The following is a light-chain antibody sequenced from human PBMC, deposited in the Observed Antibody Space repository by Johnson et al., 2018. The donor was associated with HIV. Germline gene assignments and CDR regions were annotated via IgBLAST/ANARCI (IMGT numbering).Light chain of an antibody. CDR2: GND. J-gene: IGLJ1*01. CDR1: SSNIGNNY. Sequence: QSVLTQPPSVSAAPGQKVTISCSGSSSNIGNNYVSWYQQLPGTAPKLLIYGNDKRPSGIPDRFSGSQSGTSASLAISGLQSEDEADYYCGTWDSSLRSGFFGTGTKVTVL. V-gene: IGLV1-51*02. CDR3: GTWDSSLRSGF.